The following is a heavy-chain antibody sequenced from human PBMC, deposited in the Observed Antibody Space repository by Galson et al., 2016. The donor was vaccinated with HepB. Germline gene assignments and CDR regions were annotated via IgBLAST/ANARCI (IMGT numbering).Heavy chain of an antibody. V-gene: IGHV3-23*01. J-gene: IGHJ4*02. D-gene: IGHD4-17*01. CDR3: AKDYGDGRWDFDY. Sequence: SLRLSCAASGFTLRSYAMNWVRQAPGKGLEWVSTISGSGVITSYADSVKGRFAISRDNSKNTLYLQMTSLRAEDTAIYYCAKDYGDGRWDFDYWGQGTLVTVSS. CDR1: GFTLRSYA. CDR2: ISGSGVIT.